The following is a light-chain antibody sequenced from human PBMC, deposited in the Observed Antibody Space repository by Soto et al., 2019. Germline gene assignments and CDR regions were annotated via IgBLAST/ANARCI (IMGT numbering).Light chain of an antibody. V-gene: IGLV2-11*01. Sequence: QSALTQPRSVSGSPGQSVTISCTGTSSDVGGYNYVSWYQQHPGKAPKLMIYDVSKRPSGVPDRFSGSKSGNTASQTISGLQAEDEVDYYCCSYAGSYTYVFGTGTQLTVL. J-gene: IGLJ1*01. CDR3: CSYAGSYTYV. CDR1: SSDVGGYNY. CDR2: DVS.